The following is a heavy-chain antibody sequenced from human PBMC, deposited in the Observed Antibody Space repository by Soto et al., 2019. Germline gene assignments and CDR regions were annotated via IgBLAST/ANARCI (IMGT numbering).Heavy chain of an antibody. CDR3: ARVRGALWQYDY. Sequence: ASVKVSWKAAGYTFTGYYMHWGRQAPGQGLEWMGWINPNSGGTNYAQKFQGWVTMTRDTSISTAYMELSRLRSNDTAVYYCARVRGALWQYDYWGQGTLVTVSS. D-gene: IGHD3-10*01. CDR1: GYTFTGYY. V-gene: IGHV1-2*04. J-gene: IGHJ4*02. CDR2: INPNSGGT.